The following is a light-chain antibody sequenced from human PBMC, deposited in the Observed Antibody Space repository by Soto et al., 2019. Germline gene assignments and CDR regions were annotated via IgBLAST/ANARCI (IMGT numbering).Light chain of an antibody. CDR1: SSDVGGYNY. CDR3: SSYAGSNNVV. Sequence: QSALTQPPSAYGSPGQSVTISCTGTSSDVGGYNYLSWYQQHPGKAPKLMIYEVSKRPSGVPDRFSGSKSGNTASLTVSGLQAEDEADYYCSSYAGSNNVVFGGGTKLTVL. V-gene: IGLV2-8*01. CDR2: EVS. J-gene: IGLJ2*01.